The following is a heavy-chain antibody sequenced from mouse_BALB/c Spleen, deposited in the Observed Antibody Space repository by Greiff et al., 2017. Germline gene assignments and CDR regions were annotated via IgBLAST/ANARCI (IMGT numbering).Heavy chain of an antibody. Sequence: EVKLMESGPGLVKPSQSLSLTCTVTGYSITSDYAWNWIRQFPGNKLEWMGYISYSGSTSYNPSLKSRISITRDTSKNQFFLQLNSVTTEDTATYDCARSLPYFDYWGQGTTLTVSS. D-gene: IGHD5-5*01. CDR1: GYSITSDYA. CDR2: ISYSGST. J-gene: IGHJ2*01. V-gene: IGHV3-2*02. CDR3: ARSLPYFDY.